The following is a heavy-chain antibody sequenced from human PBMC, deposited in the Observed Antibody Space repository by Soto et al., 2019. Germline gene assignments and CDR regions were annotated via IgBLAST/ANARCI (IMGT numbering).Heavy chain of an antibody. Sequence: EVQLVESGGGVVQPGESLRLSCTASGFTFSTYCMHWVRQAPGKGLVWLSRLKGDGSMTDYADSVKGRFTISRDNAENTLYLQMNGLRAEDTAMYYCARGGLYAYYQDNWGQGTLVTVSS. CDR3: ARGGLYAYYQDN. J-gene: IGHJ4*02. V-gene: IGHV3-74*01. CDR2: LKGDGSMT. CDR1: GFTFSTYC. D-gene: IGHD3-16*01.